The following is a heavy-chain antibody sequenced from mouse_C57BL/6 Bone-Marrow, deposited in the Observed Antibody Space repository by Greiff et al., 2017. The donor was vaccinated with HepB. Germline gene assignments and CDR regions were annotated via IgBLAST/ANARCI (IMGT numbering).Heavy chain of an antibody. CDR1: EYEFPSHD. Sequence: EVNVEESGGGLVQPGASLKLSCESNEYEFPSHDMSWVRKTPEKRLELVAAINSDGGSTYYPDTMERRFIISRDNTKKTRYLQMSSLRSEDTALYYWARGLSTMITTFAYWGQGTLVTVSA. CDR2: INSDGGST. CDR3: ARGLSTMITTFAY. V-gene: IGHV5-2*03. J-gene: IGHJ3*01. D-gene: IGHD2-4*01.